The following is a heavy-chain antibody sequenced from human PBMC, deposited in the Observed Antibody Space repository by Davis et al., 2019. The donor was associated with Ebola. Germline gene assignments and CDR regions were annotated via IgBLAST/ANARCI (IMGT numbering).Heavy chain of an antibody. J-gene: IGHJ4*02. CDR2: IYYSGST. D-gene: IGHD2-15*01. Sequence: SETLSLTCAVYGGSFSGYYWSWIRQPPGKGLEWIGYIYYSGSTNYNPSLKSRVTISVDTSKNQFSLKLSSVTAADTAVYYCARGGISRYQYFDYWGQGTLVTVSS. V-gene: IGHV4-59*01. CDR1: GGSFSGYY. CDR3: ARGGISRYQYFDY.